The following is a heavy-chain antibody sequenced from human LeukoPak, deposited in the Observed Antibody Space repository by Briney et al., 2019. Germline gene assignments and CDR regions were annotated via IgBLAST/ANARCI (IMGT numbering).Heavy chain of an antibody. Sequence: SVKVSCKASVPTFTSYAINWVRQAPGQGLEWMGGFIPIFGSPTYAQKFQGRVPFTTDESTDTAYMELSNLGSDDTAVFYCAGFFYDSSGAAFDIWGQGTMVTVSS. CDR1: VPTFTSYA. CDR3: AGFFYDSSGAAFDI. J-gene: IGHJ3*02. D-gene: IGHD3-22*01. CDR2: FIPIFGSP. V-gene: IGHV1-69*05.